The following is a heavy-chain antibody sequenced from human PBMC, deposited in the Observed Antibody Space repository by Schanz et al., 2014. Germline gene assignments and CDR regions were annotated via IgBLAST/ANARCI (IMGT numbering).Heavy chain of an antibody. D-gene: IGHD1-1*01. Sequence: EVQVVESGGGFVQPGGSLRLSCAASGFTFSSYVMNWVRQAPGRGLEWVSFISASGDSTSYADSVKGRFTISRDNSKNTLYLQMNSLRDEDTAMYYCARRVPYSFGLDVWGQGTTV. CDR3: ARRVPYSFGLDV. V-gene: IGHV3-23*04. CDR1: GFTFSSYV. J-gene: IGHJ6*02. CDR2: ISASGDST.